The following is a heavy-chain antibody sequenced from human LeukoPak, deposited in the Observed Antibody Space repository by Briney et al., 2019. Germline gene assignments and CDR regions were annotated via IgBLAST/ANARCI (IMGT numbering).Heavy chain of an antibody. CDR1: GYTFTDFG. D-gene: IGHD3-22*01. V-gene: IGHV1-18*01. CDR2: FTTYNGNT. J-gene: IGHJ6*03. Sequence: ASVKVSCKTSGYTFTDFGINWVRQAPGQGLEWMGRFTTYNGNTNYAQKFQGRVTITADKSTSTAYMELSSLRSEDTAVYYCASGSSGYYYSSGLHYYYMDVWGKGTTVTVSS. CDR3: ASGSSGYYYSSGLHYYYMDV.